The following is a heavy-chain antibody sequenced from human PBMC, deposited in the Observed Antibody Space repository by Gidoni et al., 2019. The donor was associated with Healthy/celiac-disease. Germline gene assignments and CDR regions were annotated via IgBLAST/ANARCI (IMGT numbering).Heavy chain of an antibody. CDR3: AKDILPKAVTTGGFDY. V-gene: IGHV3-43*01. CDR1: GFTFDDYT. J-gene: IGHJ4*02. Sequence: EVQLVESGGVVVQPGGSLRLSCAASGFTFDDYTMHWVRQAPGKGLEWVSLISWDGGSTYYADSVKGRFTISRDNSKNSLYLQMNSLRTEDTALYYCAKDILPKAVTTGGFDYWGQGTLVTVSS. D-gene: IGHD4-17*01. CDR2: ISWDGGST.